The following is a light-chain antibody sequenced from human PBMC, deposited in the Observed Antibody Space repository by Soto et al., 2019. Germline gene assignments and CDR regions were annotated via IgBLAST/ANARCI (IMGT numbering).Light chain of an antibody. CDR1: HDIANY. CDR2: AAS. V-gene: IGKV1-27*01. CDR3: QKYDSVPRT. Sequence: DIQMTQSPSSLSASVGDRVTITCRASHDIANYLVWFQQRPGQPPHFLIYAASTLQSGVPSRFTGSGSGTDFTLTISSLQPEDVATYYCQKYDSVPRTFGQGTKVEI. J-gene: IGKJ1*01.